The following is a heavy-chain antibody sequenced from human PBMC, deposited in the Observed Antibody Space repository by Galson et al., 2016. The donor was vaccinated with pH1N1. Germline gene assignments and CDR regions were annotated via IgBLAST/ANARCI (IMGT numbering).Heavy chain of an antibody. CDR2: ISGSGIST. J-gene: IGHJ4*02. CDR3: AKDFVTAVQIPESGINDY. Sequence: SLRLSCAASGFTFSSYAMRWVRQAPGKGLEWVSHISGSGISTYYADSVKGRFTISRDNSKNTMYLQMNSLRAEDTAIYYCAKDFVTAVQIPESGINDYWGQGTLVTASS. D-gene: IGHD6-13*01. CDR1: GFTFSSYA. V-gene: IGHV3-23*01.